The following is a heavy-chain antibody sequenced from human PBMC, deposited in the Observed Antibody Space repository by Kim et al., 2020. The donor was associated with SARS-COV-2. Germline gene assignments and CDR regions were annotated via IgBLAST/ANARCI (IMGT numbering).Heavy chain of an antibody. V-gene: IGHV3-74*01. D-gene: IGHD3-10*01. CDR3: ARVTYGSGSVSFDD. Sequence: ADPGKGRLTSARDNAKNTLYLQMNSRRAEETAVYYCARVTYGSGSVSFDDWGQGTLVTVSS. J-gene: IGHJ4*02.